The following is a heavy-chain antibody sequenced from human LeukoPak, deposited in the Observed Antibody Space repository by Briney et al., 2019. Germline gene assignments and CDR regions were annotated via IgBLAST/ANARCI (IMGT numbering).Heavy chain of an antibody. D-gene: IGHD3-3*01. V-gene: IGHV4-4*02. CDR3: AREGGFYRPLDY. Sequence: SETLSLTCGVSGGSITNTNYWTWVRQPPGKGLEWIGEVNLQGSTNYNPSLMGRVAISVDTSENHISLQLTSATAADTAVYYCAREGGFYRPLDYSGQGTLVTVSS. CDR1: GGSITNTNY. CDR2: VNLQGST. J-gene: IGHJ4*02.